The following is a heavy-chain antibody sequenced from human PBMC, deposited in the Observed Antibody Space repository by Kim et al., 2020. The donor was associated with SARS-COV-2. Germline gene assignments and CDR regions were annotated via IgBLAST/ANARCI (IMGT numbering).Heavy chain of an antibody. CDR2: IGTAGDT. Sequence: GGSLRLSCAASGFTFSSYDMHWVRQATGKGLEWVSAIGTAGDTYYPGSVKGRFTISRGNAKNSLYLQMNSLRAGDTAVYYCARAAAGGNYYYYYGMDVWGQGTPVTVSS. J-gene: IGHJ6*02. CDR1: GFTFSSYD. CDR3: ARAAAGGNYYYYYGMDV. D-gene: IGHD6-13*01. V-gene: IGHV3-13*04.